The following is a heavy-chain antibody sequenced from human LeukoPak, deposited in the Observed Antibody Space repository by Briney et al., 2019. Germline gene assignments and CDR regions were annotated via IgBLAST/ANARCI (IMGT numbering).Heavy chain of an antibody. Sequence: GGSPRLSCAASGFTFSSYWMNWVRQAPGKGLVWVSRIASDGSSTTYADSVKGRFSISRDNAKNTLYLQMNSLRVEDTAVYYCARGRPHGNDYWGQGPLVPVSS. CDR3: ARGRPHGNDY. D-gene: IGHD4-23*01. J-gene: IGHJ4*02. CDR2: IASDGSST. CDR1: GFTFSSYW. V-gene: IGHV3-74*01.